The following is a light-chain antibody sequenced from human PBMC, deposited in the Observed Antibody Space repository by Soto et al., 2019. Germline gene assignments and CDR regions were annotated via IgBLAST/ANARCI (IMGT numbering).Light chain of an antibody. CDR2: AAS. CDR3: QQYNNWWT. J-gene: IGKJ1*01. Sequence: EIVLRQSPTTLSVSPGERAALPCRASQIVGSNLAWYQQKPGQAPRLLIYAASTRATGIPARFSGSGSGTEFSLTISSLQSEDFAVYYCQQYNNWWTFGQGTKVEIK. CDR1: QIVGSN. V-gene: IGKV3-15*01.